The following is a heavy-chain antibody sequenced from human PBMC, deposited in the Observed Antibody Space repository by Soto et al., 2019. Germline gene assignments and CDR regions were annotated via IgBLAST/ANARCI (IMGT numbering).Heavy chain of an antibody. V-gene: IGHV4-59*01. CDR2: FFYSGST. CDR3: ARALRVGATNSYCSYGMDV. J-gene: IGHJ6*02. Sequence: QVQLQESGPGLVKPSEPLSLTCTVSGGSITSYYWSWIRQPPGKGLEWLGSFFYSGSTNYNPSLKSRVTISVDTSNSPFSLKLGSVTAADTAVYYRARALRVGATNSYCSYGMDVWGQGTTVTVSS. D-gene: IGHD1-26*01. CDR1: GGSITSYY.